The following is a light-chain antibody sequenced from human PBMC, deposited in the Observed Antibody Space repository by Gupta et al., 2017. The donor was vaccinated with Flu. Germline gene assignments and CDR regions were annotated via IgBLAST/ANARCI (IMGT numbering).Light chain of an antibody. J-gene: IGKJ2*01. Sequence: PSSRSAAVGDRVTITCRARQSSSSYLNWYQQKPGKAPKLLIYDASSMQRGVPSRFSGSGSGTEFTLTISSLQPEDFATYYCQQSDSTHYTFGQGTKLEIK. CDR1: QSSSSY. CDR3: QQSDSTHYT. CDR2: DAS. V-gene: IGKV1-39*01.